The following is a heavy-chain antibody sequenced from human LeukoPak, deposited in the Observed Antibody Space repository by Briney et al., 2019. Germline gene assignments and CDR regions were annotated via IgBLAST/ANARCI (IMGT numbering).Heavy chain of an antibody. CDR2: LSGNGHST. CDR3: TKGIELERPFDY. J-gene: IGHJ4*02. D-gene: IGHD1-1*01. CDR1: GFTFSSYA. V-gene: IGHV3-23*01. Sequence: PGGSLRLSCAASGFTFSSYATSWVRQAPGKGLEWVSTLSGNGHSTYDADSVKGRFTISRDYSKNTLHLQMNSLRAEDTAVYYCTKGIELERPFDYWGQGTLVTVSS.